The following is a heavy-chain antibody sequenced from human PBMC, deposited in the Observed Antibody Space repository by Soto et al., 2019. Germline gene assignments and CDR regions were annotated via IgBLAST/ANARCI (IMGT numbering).Heavy chain of an antibody. D-gene: IGHD6-13*01. CDR2: IIPIFGTA. V-gene: IGHV1-69*13. CDR3: AREQQLAPTYYYGMDV. CDR1: GGTFSSYA. Sequence: GASVKVSCKASGGTFSSYAISWVRQAPGQGLEWMGGIIPIFGTANYAQKFQGRVTITADESTSTAYMELSSLRSEDTAVYYRAREQQLAPTYYYGMDVWGQGTTVTVSS. J-gene: IGHJ6*02.